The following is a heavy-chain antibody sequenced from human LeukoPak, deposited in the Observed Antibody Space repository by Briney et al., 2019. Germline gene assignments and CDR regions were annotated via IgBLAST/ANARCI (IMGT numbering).Heavy chain of an antibody. D-gene: IGHD3-3*01. CDR2: ISGSGGST. V-gene: IGHV3-23*01. CDR3: AKIAHEGWTIFGVVLLAGADY. Sequence: GGSLRLSCAASGFTFSSYAMSWVRQAPGKGLEWVSAISGSGGSTYYADSVKGRFTISRDNSKNTLYLQMNSLRAEDTAVYYCAKIAHEGWTIFGVVLLAGADYWGQGTLVTVSS. CDR1: GFTFSSYA. J-gene: IGHJ4*02.